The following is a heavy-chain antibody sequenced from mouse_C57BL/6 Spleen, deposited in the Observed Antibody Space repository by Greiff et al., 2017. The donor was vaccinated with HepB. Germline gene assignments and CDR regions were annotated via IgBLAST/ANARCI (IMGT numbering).Heavy chain of an antibody. CDR2: INPGSGGT. V-gene: IGHV1-54*01. CDR1: GYAFTNYL. CDR3: ARSRNSYAMDY. J-gene: IGHJ4*01. Sequence: QVQLQQSGAELVRPGTSVKVSCKASGYAFTNYLIEWVKQRPGQGLEWIGVINPGSGGTNYNEKFKGKATLTADKSSSTAYMQLSSLTSEDSAVYFCARSRNSYAMDYWGQGTSVTVSS.